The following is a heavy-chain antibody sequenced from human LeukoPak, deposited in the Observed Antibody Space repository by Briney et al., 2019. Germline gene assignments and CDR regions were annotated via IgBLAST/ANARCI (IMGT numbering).Heavy chain of an antibody. CDR3: ARDLFGVVIMGYFDY. Sequence: PGGSLRLSCAASGFTFSAYWMSWVRQAPGKGLEWVANIKQDGSEKYYVDSVKGRFTISRDNAKNSLSLQMNSLRAEDTAFYYCARDLFGVVIMGYFDYWGQGTLVTVSS. CDR1: GFTFSAYW. J-gene: IGHJ4*02. V-gene: IGHV3-7*01. D-gene: IGHD3-3*01. CDR2: IKQDGSEK.